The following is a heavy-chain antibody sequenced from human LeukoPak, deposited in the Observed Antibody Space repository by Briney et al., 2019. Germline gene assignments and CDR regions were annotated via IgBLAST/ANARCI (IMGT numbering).Heavy chain of an antibody. V-gene: IGHV4-61*02. J-gene: IGHJ4*02. D-gene: IGHD6-19*01. Sequence: SETLSLTCTVSGGSISSGSYYWRWIRQPAGKGLEWIGRIYTSGSTNYNPSLKSRVTISVDTSKNQFSLKLSSVTAADTAVYYCARGRPIIAVAGTSYFDYWGQGTLVTVSS. CDR1: GGSISSGSYY. CDR2: IYTSGST. CDR3: ARGRPIIAVAGTSYFDY.